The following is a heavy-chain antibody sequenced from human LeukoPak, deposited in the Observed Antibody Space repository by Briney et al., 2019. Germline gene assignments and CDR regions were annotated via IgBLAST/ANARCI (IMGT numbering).Heavy chain of an antibody. V-gene: IGHV3-30*18. D-gene: IGHD4/OR15-4a*01. CDR3: AKDRSSSAMVYFDY. CDR2: ISYDGSNK. J-gene: IGHJ4*02. Sequence: SGGSLRLSCAASGFTFSSYGMHWVRQAPGKGLEWVAVISYDGSNKYYADSVKGRFTISRDNSKNTLYLQMNSLRAEDTAVYYCAKDRSSSAMVYFDYWGQGTLVTVSS. CDR1: GFTFSSYG.